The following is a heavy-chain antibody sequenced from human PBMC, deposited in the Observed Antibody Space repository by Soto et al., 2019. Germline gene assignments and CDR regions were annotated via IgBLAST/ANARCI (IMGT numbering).Heavy chain of an antibody. D-gene: IGHD6-19*01. CDR2: XNXXXXXT. CDR3: ACSGWDLEGY. CDR1: GYTFTSYY. V-gene: IGHV1-46*01. J-gene: IGHJ4*02. Sequence: ASVKVSCKASGYTFTSYYMHLVRQAPGQGLEXXGXXNXXXXXTXXAQKFQGRVTMTRDTSTSTVYMELSSLRSEDTAVYYCACSGWDLEGYWGQGTLVTVSS.